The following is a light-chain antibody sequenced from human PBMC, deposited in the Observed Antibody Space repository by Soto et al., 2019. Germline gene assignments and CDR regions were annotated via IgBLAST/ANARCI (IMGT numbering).Light chain of an antibody. V-gene: IGKV3-20*01. Sequence: EIVLTQSPGTLSLSPGERATLSCRASQSVSSSYLAWYQQKPGQAPRLLIYGASSRATGIPDRFSGSGSGTDFTLTISILEPEDFAVYYCQQYGSSPLAWTFGQGTKVEIK. CDR3: QQYGSSPLAWT. CDR2: GAS. CDR1: QSVSSSY. J-gene: IGKJ1*01.